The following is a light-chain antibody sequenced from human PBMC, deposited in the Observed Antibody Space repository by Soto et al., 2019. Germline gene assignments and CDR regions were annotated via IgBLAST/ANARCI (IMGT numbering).Light chain of an antibody. CDR1: QGIGSST. CDR2: DVS. V-gene: IGKV1-13*02. CDR3: QQFDTYPLT. Sequence: AIQLTQSPSSLSASVGDRVTITCRASQGIGSSTFAWYQQKAGKAPTLLIYDVSNLQRRVPTRFSGSGSGTDFSLTISSLQPEDFATYYCQQFDTYPLTVGQGTRLDIK. J-gene: IGKJ5*01.